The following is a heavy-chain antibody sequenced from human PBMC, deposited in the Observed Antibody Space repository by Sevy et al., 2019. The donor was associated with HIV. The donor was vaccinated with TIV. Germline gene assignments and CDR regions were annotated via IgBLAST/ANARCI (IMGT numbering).Heavy chain of an antibody. Sequence: GGSLRLSCAASGFTFDDYAMHLVRQAPGKGLEWVSGISWNSGSIGYADSVKGRFTSSRDNAKNSLYLQMNSLIAEDTAVDYCAKEGDIGGGSHFDYWGQGTLVTVSS. CDR2: ISWNSGSI. CDR3: AKEGDIGGGSHFDY. V-gene: IGHV3-9*01. D-gene: IGHD1-26*01. J-gene: IGHJ4*02. CDR1: GFTFDDYA.